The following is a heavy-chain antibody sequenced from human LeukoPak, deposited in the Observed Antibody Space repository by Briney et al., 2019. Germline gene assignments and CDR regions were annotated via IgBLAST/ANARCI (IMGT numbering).Heavy chain of an antibody. V-gene: IGHV3-66*01. J-gene: IGHJ6*02. CDR3: ARDRGQYPSYGMDV. D-gene: IGHD3-10*01. CDR2: IYSGGTT. CDR1: GFTVSSNY. Sequence: GGSLRLSCAASGFTVSSNYLSWVRQAPGKGLEWVSVIYSGGTTYYADSVKGRFIISRDNSKNTLYLQMNSLRAEDTAVYYCARDRGQYPSYGMDVWGQGTTVTVSS.